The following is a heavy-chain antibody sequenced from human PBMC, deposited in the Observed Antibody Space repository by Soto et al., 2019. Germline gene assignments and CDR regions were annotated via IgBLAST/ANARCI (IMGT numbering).Heavy chain of an antibody. Sequence: QVQLVQSGAEVKKPGASVKVSCKASGYTFTGYYMHWVRQAPGQGLEWMGWINPNSGGTNYAQKFQGWVTMTRDTSISTAYMEVSRLRSDDTAVYYCARSPYDYIWGSYRSDYYYMDVWGKGSTVTVSS. CDR3: ARSPYDYIWGSYRSDYYYMDV. D-gene: IGHD3-16*02. V-gene: IGHV1-2*04. CDR1: GYTFTGYY. CDR2: INPNSGGT. J-gene: IGHJ6*03.